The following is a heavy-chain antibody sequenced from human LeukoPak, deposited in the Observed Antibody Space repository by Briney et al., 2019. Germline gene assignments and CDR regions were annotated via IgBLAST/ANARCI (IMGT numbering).Heavy chain of an antibody. D-gene: IGHD3-3*01. CDR3: ARFLEWLSIDY. Sequence: ASVKVSCKASGYTFTSYYMHWVRQAPGQGLDGMGIINPSGGSTSYAQKFQGRVTMTSDMSTSTVYMELSSLRSDDTAVYYCARFLEWLSIDYWGQGTLVTVSS. J-gene: IGHJ4*02. CDR1: GYTFTSYY. CDR2: INPSGGST. V-gene: IGHV1-46*01.